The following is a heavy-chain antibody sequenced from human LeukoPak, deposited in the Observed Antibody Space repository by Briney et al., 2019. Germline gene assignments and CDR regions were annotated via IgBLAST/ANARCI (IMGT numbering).Heavy chain of an antibody. CDR1: GGSISSSSYY. Sequence: SETLSLTCIVSGGSISSSSYYWGWIRQPPGKGLEWIGSIYYSGSTYYNPSLKSRVTISVDTSKNQFSLKLSSVTAADTAVYYCARRDRIAAAGYYYYGMDVWGQGTTVTVSS. D-gene: IGHD6-13*01. J-gene: IGHJ6*02. V-gene: IGHV4-39*01. CDR2: IYYSGST. CDR3: ARRDRIAAAGYYYYGMDV.